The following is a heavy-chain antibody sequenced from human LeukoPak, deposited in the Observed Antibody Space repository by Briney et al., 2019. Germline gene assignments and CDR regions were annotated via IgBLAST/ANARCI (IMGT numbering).Heavy chain of an antibody. V-gene: IGHV3-48*04. Sequence: GGSLRLSCAASGFTFSSYSMTWVRQAPGKGLEWVSYISSSSSTIYYADSVKGRFTISRDNAKNSLYLQVNSLRAEDTAVYYCARQWYYYDSSGYYYDAFDIWSQGTMVTVSS. CDR2: ISSSSSTI. J-gene: IGHJ3*02. CDR1: GFTFSSYS. D-gene: IGHD3-22*01. CDR3: ARQWYYYDSSGYYYDAFDI.